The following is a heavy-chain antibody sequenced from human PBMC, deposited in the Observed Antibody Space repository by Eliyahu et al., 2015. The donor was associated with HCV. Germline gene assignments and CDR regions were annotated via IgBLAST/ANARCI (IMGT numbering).Heavy chain of an antibody. J-gene: IGHJ5*02. Sequence: EVQLVESGGGLVQPGGSLRLSCAASGFTFSSNWMXWVRRXPGKGLVWVSRINTXGSITTYADSVKGRFTISRDNAKNTLYLQMNSLRAEDTAVYYCARDYGDYSESWGQGTLVTVSS. V-gene: IGHV3-74*01. D-gene: IGHD4-17*01. CDR3: ARDYGDYSES. CDR1: GFTFSSNW. CDR2: INTXGSIT.